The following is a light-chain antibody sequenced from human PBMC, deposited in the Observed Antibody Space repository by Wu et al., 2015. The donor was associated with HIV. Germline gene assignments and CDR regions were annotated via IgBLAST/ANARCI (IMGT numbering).Light chain of an antibody. V-gene: IGKV3-15*01. CDR1: KSVESD. J-gene: IGKJ1*01. Sequence: MVMTQSPATLSVSPGEGATLSCRASKSVESDLVWYQQKPGQAPKIIIYGASTRATGIPARLSGRGSGTEFTLTISSVQSEDFAVYICQQYYEWPAFGQGTKVEIK. CDR3: QQYYEWPA. CDR2: GAS.